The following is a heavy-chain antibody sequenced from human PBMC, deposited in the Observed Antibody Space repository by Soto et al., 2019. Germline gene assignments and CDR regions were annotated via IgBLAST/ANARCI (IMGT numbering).Heavy chain of an antibody. V-gene: IGHV3-7*03. CDR3: ARAPQFYDFWSGYYRSGDLKLYFDS. Sequence: EVQVVESGGGLVQPGGSLRLSCTASGFTFSTYWMTWVRQAPGKGLEWVANINQDRSEKYYADSVKGRFTISRDNTKNLLYLQMNSLRVEDTAVYYCARAPQFYDFWSGYYRSGDLKLYFDSWGQGTLVTVSS. D-gene: IGHD3-3*01. CDR2: INQDRSEK. CDR1: GFTFSTYW. J-gene: IGHJ4*02.